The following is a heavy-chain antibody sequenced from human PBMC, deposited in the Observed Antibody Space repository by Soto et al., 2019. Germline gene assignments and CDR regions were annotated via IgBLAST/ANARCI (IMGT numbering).Heavy chain of an antibody. V-gene: IGHV3-73*01. J-gene: IGHJ4*02. Sequence: PGGSLRLSCAASGFTFSGSAMHWVRQASGKGLEWVGRIRSKANSYATAYAASVKGRFTISRDDSKNTAYLQMNSLKTEDTAVYYCTRHGKVELSGWYDYWSQVNLVTVS. CDR1: GFTFSGSA. CDR2: IRSKANSYAT. CDR3: TRHGKVELSGWYDY. D-gene: IGHD6-19*01.